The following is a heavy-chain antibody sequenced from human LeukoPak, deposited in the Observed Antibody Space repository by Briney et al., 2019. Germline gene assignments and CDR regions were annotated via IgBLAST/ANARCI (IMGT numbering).Heavy chain of an antibody. CDR2: IYHSGST. J-gene: IGHJ4*02. Sequence: SETLSLTCTVSGGSISSGGYYWSWIRQPPGKGLEWIGYIYHSGSTYYNPSLKSRVTISVDRSKNQFSLKLSSVTAADTAVYYCARARHKTGTTNWGQGTLVTVSS. V-gene: IGHV4-30-2*01. D-gene: IGHD1-7*01. CDR3: ARARHKTGTTN. CDR1: GGSISSGGYY.